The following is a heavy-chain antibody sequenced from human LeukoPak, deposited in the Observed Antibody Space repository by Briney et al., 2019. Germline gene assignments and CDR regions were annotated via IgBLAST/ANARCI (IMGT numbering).Heavy chain of an antibody. D-gene: IGHD3-16*01. Sequence: ETLSLTCTVSGGSISGHYWTWFRQPPGKGLEWIGQIHYSGRPDYNPSLKSRVTISVDTSKNQLSLKVTSVTGADTAVYYCARFGVDYDMDVWGQGTTVTVSS. CDR2: IHYSGRP. CDR1: GGSISGHY. V-gene: IGHV4-59*11. CDR3: ARFGVDYDMDV. J-gene: IGHJ6*02.